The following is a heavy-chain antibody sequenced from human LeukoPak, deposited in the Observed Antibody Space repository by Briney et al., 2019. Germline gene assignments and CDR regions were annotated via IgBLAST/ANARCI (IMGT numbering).Heavy chain of an antibody. J-gene: IGHJ5*02. V-gene: IGHV1-8*03. CDR3: ATGVDTAMNWFDP. Sequence: ASVKVSCKASGYTFTSYDINWVRQATGQGLEWMGWMNPNSGNTGYAQKFQGRVTITRNTSISTAYMELSSLRSEDTAVYYCATGVDTAMNWFDPWGQGTLVTVSS. CDR1: GYTFTSYD. CDR2: MNPNSGNT. D-gene: IGHD5-18*01.